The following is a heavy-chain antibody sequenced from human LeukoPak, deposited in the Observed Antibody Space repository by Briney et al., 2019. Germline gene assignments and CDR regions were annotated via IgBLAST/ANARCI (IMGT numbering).Heavy chain of an antibody. D-gene: IGHD2/OR15-2a*01. V-gene: IGHV4-31*03. J-gene: IGHJ6*02. CDR3: ARVLTIPYGMDV. CDR2: IYYSGIT. Sequence: SHTLSLTCTVSGEPINSGGYYWSWIRQHPGKGLQWIGYIYYSGITYYNPSLKSRVTISVDTSKNQFSLKLSSVTAADTAVYYCARVLTIPYGMDVWGQGTTVTVSS. CDR1: GEPINSGGYY.